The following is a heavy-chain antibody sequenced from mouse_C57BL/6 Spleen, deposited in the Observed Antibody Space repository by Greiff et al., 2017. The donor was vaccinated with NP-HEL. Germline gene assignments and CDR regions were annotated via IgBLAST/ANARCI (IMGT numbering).Heavy chain of an antibody. Sequence: VQLQESGAELARPGASVKLSCKASGYTFTSYGISWVKQRTGQGLEWIGEIYPRSGNTYYNEKFKGKATLTADKSSSTAYMELRSLTSEDSAVYFCARDFPITTVVATDYAMDYWGQGTSVTVSS. CDR3: ARDFPITTVVATDYAMDY. D-gene: IGHD1-1*01. J-gene: IGHJ4*01. CDR1: GYTFTSYG. CDR2: IYPRSGNT. V-gene: IGHV1-81*01.